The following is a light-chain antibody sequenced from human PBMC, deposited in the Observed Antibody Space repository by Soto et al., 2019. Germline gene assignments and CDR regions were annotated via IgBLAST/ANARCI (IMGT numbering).Light chain of an antibody. Sequence: EVLMTQSPATLSVSPGERATLYCRVSQSVNSNLAWYQQKPGQAPRLLIHGVSTRATGIPARFSGSGSGTEFTLTISSLQSEDLAVYYCHQYDNWPRTFGQGTKVEIK. CDR1: QSVNSN. V-gene: IGKV3-15*01. CDR2: GVS. J-gene: IGKJ1*01. CDR3: HQYDNWPRT.